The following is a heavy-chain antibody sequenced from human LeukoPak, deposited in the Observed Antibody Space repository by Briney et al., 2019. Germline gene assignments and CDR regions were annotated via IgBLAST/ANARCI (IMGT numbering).Heavy chain of an antibody. CDR3: AKKGYYDFWSGYYTEWFDP. CDR2: INHSEST. J-gene: IGHJ5*02. Sequence: PSETLSLTCAVYGGSFSGYYWSWIRQPPGKGLEWIGEINHSESTNYNPSLKSRVTISVDTSKNQFSLKLSSVTAADTAVYYCAKKGYYDFWSGYYTEWFDPWGQGTLVTVSS. D-gene: IGHD3-3*01. CDR1: GGSFSGYY. V-gene: IGHV4-34*01.